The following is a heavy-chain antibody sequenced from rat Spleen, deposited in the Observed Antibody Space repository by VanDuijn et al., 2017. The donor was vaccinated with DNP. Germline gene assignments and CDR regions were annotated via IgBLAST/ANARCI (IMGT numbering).Heavy chain of an antibody. D-gene: IGHD1-12*02. J-gene: IGHJ4*01. CDR2: ITSGVGST. CDR3: TRVGDLHDGGSGDALDV. V-gene: IGHV5-31*01. Sequence: EVQLVESGGDLVLPGRSLELSCRASGFTFSYYWMTWIRQVPGKGLEWIASITSGVGSTSYPDSVKGRFTISRDDARNTLYLQMNSLRSEDTATYYCTRVGDLHDGGSGDALDVWGQGISVTVSS. CDR1: GFTFSYYW.